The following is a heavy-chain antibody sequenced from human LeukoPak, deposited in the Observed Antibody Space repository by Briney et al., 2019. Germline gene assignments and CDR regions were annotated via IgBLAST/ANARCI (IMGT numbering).Heavy chain of an antibody. CDR2: LSGSGGST. J-gene: IGHJ4*02. CDR3: AKVDLGYYDFWSGYDFDF. V-gene: IGHV3-23*01. D-gene: IGHD3-3*01. Sequence: PGWSLRLSCAASGFTFSIYAMSGVRQAPGKGREWVSALSGSGGSTYYAESVKGRFTISRDNSKNTLYLQMNSLRAEDTAVYYCAKVDLGYYDFWSGYDFDFWGQGTLVTVSS. CDR1: GFTFSIYA.